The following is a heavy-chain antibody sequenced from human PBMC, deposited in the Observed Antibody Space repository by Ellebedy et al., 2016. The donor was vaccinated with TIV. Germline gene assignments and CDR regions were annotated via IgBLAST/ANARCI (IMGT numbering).Heavy chain of an antibody. CDR3: AREVGGKGTGNWFNP. CDR1: GGSISSYY. D-gene: IGHD3/OR15-3a*01. CDR2: IYYSGST. V-gene: IGHV4-59*13. J-gene: IGHJ5*02. Sequence: SETLSLXXTVSGGSISSYYWSWIRQPPGKGLEWIGYIYYSGSTNYNPSLKSRVTISVDTSKNQFSLKLSSVTAADTAVYYCAREVGGKGTGNWFNPWGQGTLVTVSS.